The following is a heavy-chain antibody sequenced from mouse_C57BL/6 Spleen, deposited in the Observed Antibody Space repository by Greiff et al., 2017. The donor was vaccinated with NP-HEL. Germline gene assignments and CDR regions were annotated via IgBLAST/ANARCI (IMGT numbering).Heavy chain of an antibody. CDR1: GFTFSSYA. CDR2: ISDGGSYT. J-gene: IGHJ3*01. D-gene: IGHD6-1*01. Sequence: EVMLVESGGGLVKPGGSLKLSCAASGFTFSSYAMSWVRQTPEKRLEWVATISDGGSYTYYPDNVKGRFTISRDNAKNNLYLQMSHLKSEDTAMYYCAREGEDSGPWFAYWGQGTLVTVSA. V-gene: IGHV5-4*01. CDR3: AREGEDSGPWFAY.